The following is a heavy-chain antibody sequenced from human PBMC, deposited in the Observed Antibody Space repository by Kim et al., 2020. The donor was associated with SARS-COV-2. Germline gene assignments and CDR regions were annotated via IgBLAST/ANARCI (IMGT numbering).Heavy chain of an antibody. Sequence: GGSLRLSCAASGFTFGDYAMHWVRQAPGKGLEWVSGISWNSGSICYADSVKGRFTISRDNSKNSLYLQMNSLRAEDTALYYCARGAEQWSEGDNWFDRWGQGTLVTVSS. V-gene: IGHV3-9*01. J-gene: IGHJ5*02. CDR2: ISWNSGSI. CDR1: GFTFGDYA. D-gene: IGHD6-19*01. CDR3: ARGAEQWSEGDNWFDR.